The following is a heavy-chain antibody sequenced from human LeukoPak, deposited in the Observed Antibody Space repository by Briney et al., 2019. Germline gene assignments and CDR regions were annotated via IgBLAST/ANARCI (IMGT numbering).Heavy chain of an antibody. J-gene: IGHJ3*02. Sequence: GESLKISCKGSGYSFTSYWIGWVRQMPGKGLEWMGIIYPGDSDTRYSPSFQGQVTISADKSISTAYLQWSSLKASDTAMYYCARPITYITGTTFAFDIWGQGTMVTVPS. CDR1: GYSFTSYW. V-gene: IGHV5-51*01. D-gene: IGHD1-20*01. CDR2: IYPGDSDT. CDR3: ARPITYITGTTFAFDI.